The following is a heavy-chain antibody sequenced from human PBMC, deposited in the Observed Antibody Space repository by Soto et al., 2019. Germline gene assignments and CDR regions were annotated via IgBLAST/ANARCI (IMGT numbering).Heavy chain of an antibody. Sequence: QVQLVESGGGVVQPGRSLRLSCAASGFTFSSYGMHWVRQAPGKGLEWVAVIWYDGSNKYYADSVKGRFTISRDNSKNTLYLQTNSLRAEDTAVYYCARDQAMMGDYFDYWGQGTLVTVSS. J-gene: IGHJ4*02. CDR1: GFTFSSYG. CDR3: ARDQAMMGDYFDY. CDR2: IWYDGSNK. V-gene: IGHV3-33*01. D-gene: IGHD3-22*01.